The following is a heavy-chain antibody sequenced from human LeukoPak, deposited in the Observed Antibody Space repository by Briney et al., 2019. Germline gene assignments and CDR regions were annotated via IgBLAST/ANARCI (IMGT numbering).Heavy chain of an antibody. CDR2: ISGSGGST. V-gene: IGHV3-23*01. Sequence: ASVKVSCKASGGTFSSYAMNWVRQAPGKGLEWVSVISGSGGSTYYADSVKGRFTISRDNSKNTLYLQMNSLRAEDTAVYYCAKGLYSSSSESDYWGQGTLVTVSS. J-gene: IGHJ4*02. CDR3: AKGLYSSSSESDY. D-gene: IGHD6-6*01. CDR1: GGTFSSYA.